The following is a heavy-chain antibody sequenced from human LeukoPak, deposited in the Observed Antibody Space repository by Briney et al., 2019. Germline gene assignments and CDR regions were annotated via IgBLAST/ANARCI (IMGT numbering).Heavy chain of an antibody. D-gene: IGHD3-9*01. J-gene: IGHJ4*02. CDR1: GFTFNSYG. CDR2: IRYDGRIK. CDR3: ARGAYYNTLTGYRGEILGFDF. Sequence: GGSLRLSCAASGFTFNSYGMHWVRQAPGKGLEWVAFIRYDGRIKYYADSVKGRFTISRDNSKNTLYLQMNSLRAEDTAVYYCARGAYYNTLTGYRGEILGFDFWGQGTLVTFSS. V-gene: IGHV3-30*02.